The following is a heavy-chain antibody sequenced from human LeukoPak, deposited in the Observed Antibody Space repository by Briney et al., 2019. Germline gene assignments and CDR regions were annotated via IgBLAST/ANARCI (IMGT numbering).Heavy chain of an antibody. V-gene: IGHV4-39*07. CDR2: MSYSGHT. J-gene: IGHJ4*01. CDR1: GDSIGRINYF. Sequence: SETLSLTCTISGDSIGRINYFWGWIRQAPGTGLEWVVSMSYSGHTYYNPSLKSRVTTSIDTSKNQLSLNLKSVTAADTAVYYCARDRDVDDFDSWGHGTLVTVPS. CDR3: ARDRDVDDFDS. D-gene: IGHD2-15*01.